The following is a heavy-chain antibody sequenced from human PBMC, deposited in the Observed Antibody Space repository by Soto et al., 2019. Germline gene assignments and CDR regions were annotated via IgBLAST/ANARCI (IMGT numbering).Heavy chain of an antibody. Sequence: QVQLVQSGAEVKKPGASVKVSCKASGYTFTSYYISWVRQAPGQGLEWMGWISAYNGNTNYAQKLQGRVTMPTYTSTSTAYMELRSLRSADPAVYYCAKDSPPPREWGQGTLVTVSS. J-gene: IGHJ4*02. CDR1: GYTFTSYY. CDR2: ISAYNGNT. V-gene: IGHV1-18*01. CDR3: AKDSPPPRE.